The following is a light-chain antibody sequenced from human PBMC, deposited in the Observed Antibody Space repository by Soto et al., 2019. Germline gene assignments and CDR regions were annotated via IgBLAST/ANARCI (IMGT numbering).Light chain of an antibody. CDR3: QQYNKWPFT. J-gene: IGKJ3*01. V-gene: IGKV3-15*01. CDR1: QSVSSN. CDR2: GAS. Sequence: EIVMTQSPATLSVSPGERATLSCRASQSVSSNLAWYQQKPGQGPRLLIYGASTRATGLPARFSGSGSGTEFTLTISSLQSGDFAVYYCQQYNKWPFTFGPGTKVDIK.